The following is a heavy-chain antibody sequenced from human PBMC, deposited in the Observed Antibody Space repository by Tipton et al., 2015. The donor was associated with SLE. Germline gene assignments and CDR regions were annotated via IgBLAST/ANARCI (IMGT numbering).Heavy chain of an antibody. Sequence: SLRLSCAASGFTFSSYGMHWVRQAPGKGLEWVAVISYDGSNKYYADSVKGRFTISRDNSKNTLYLQMNSLRAEDTAVYYCARAMVRGVIFDYWGQGTLVTVSS. CDR3: ARAMVRGVIFDY. CDR1: GFTFSSYG. D-gene: IGHD3-10*01. J-gene: IGHJ4*02. CDR2: ISYDGSNK. V-gene: IGHV3-30*03.